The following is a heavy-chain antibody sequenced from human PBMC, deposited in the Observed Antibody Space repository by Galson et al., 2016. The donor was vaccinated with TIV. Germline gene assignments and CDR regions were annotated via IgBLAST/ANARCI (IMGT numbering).Heavy chain of an antibody. D-gene: IGHD3-10*01. Sequence: SLRLSCAASGFTFIIFDMSWVRQAPGKGLEWVSAISGSGDRTYYADSVKGRFTISRDTSQNTLYLQMNSMRAEDTAIYYCAKEIGEGAYGSGSGSDVWGQGTTVTVSS. CDR1: GFTFIIFD. V-gene: IGHV3-23*01. CDR3: AKEIGEGAYGSGSGSDV. J-gene: IGHJ6*02. CDR2: ISGSGDRT.